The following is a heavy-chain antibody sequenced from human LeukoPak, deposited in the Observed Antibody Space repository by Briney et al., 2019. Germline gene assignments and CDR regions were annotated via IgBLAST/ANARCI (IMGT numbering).Heavy chain of an antibody. J-gene: IGHJ4*02. Sequence: GGSLRPSCAASGFTVSSNYMSWVRQAPGKGLEWVSVIYSGGSTYYADSVKGRFTISRDNSKNTLYLQMNSLRAEDTAVYYCARLAAAGTPLDYWGQGTLVTVSS. D-gene: IGHD6-13*01. V-gene: IGHV3-66*02. CDR1: GFTVSSNY. CDR3: ARLAAAGTPLDY. CDR2: IYSGGST.